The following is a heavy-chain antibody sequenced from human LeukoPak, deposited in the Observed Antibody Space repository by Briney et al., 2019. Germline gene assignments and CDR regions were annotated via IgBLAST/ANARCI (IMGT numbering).Heavy chain of an antibody. V-gene: IGHV5-10-1*01. CDR3: ARHPSDIVVVPAAIDFDY. CDR2: IDPSDSYT. CDR1: GYSFTSYW. J-gene: IGHJ4*02. Sequence: GESLRISCKGSGYSFTSYWISWVRQMPGKGLEWMGRIDPSDSYTNYSPSFQGHVTISADKSISTAYLQWSSLKASDTAMYYCARHPSDIVVVPAAIDFDYWGQGTLVTVSS. D-gene: IGHD2-2*01.